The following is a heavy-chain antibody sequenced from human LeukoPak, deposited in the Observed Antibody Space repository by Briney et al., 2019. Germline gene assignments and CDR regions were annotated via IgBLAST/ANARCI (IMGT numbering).Heavy chain of an antibody. D-gene: IGHD5-18*01. V-gene: IGHV4-31*03. CDR2: IYYSGST. CDR3: ARITGGYSYGYFDY. J-gene: IGHJ4*02. CDR1: GGSISSGGYY. Sequence: SETLFLTCTVSGGSISSGGYYWSWIRQHPGKGLEWIGYIYYSGSTYYNPSLKSRVTISVDTSKNQFSLKLSSVTAADTAVYYCARITGGYSYGYFDYWGQGTLVTVSS.